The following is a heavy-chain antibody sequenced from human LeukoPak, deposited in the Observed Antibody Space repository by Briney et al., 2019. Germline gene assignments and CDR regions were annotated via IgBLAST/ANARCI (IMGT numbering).Heavy chain of an antibody. Sequence: PGGSLRLSCAASGFTFSSYEMNWVRQAPGKGLEWVSYISSSGSTKYYADSVKGRFTISRDNAKNSLYLQMNSLRTEDTAVYYCARDHRYDSSGDFDYWGQGTLVTVSS. CDR2: ISSSGSTK. CDR3: ARDHRYDSSGDFDY. V-gene: IGHV3-48*03. D-gene: IGHD3-22*01. J-gene: IGHJ4*02. CDR1: GFTFSSYE.